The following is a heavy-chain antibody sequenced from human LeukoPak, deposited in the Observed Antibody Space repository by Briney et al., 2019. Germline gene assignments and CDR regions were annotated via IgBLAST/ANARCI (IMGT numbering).Heavy chain of an antibody. CDR2: MNPNSGNT. V-gene: IGHV1-8*03. D-gene: IGHD6-19*01. J-gene: IGHJ4*02. Sequence: GASVKVSCKASGYTFTSYDINWVRQATGQGLEWMGWMNPNSGNTGYAQKFQGRVTITRNTSISTAYMELSSLRSEDTAVYYCARGVAWYSSGWYAYWGQGTLVTVSS. CDR3: ARGVAWYSSGWYAY. CDR1: GYTFTSYD.